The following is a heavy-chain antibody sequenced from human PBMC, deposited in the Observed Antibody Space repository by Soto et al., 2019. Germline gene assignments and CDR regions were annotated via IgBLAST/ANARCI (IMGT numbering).Heavy chain of an antibody. V-gene: IGHV4-59*01. CDR2: IYYSGST. CDR3: ARVFSGGGAEFDY. CDR1: GGSISSYY. D-gene: IGHD1-26*01. Sequence: SETLSLTCTVSGGSISSYYWSWIRQPPGKGLEWIGYIYYSGSTSYNPSLKSRVTISVDTSKNQFSLKLSSVTAADTAVYYCARVFSGGGAEFDYWGQGTLLTVSS. J-gene: IGHJ4*02.